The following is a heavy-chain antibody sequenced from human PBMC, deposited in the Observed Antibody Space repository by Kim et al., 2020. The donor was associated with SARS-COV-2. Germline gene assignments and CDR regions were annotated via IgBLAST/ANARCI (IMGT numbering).Heavy chain of an antibody. CDR1: GGSISSYS. D-gene: IGHD5-12*01. CDR2: IYYNGGT. J-gene: IGHJ4*02. Sequence: SETLSLTCTVSGGSISSYSWSWIRQPPGKGLEWIGYIYYNGGTNYNPSLKSRVTISLDTSENRFSLQLTSVTAADTAVYYCARGSITGYLDFWGQGALVTVSS. V-gene: IGHV4-59*01. CDR3: ARGSITGYLDF.